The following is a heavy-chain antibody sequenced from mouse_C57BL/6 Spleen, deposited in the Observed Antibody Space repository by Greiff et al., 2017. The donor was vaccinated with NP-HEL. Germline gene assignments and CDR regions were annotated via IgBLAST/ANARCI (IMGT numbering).Heavy chain of an antibody. Sequence: QVQLQQSGAELVRPGASVKLSCKASGYTFTDYYINWVKQRPGQGLEWIARIYPGSGNTYYNEKFKGKATLTAEKSSSTAYMQLSSLTSEDSAVYFCARTYYSNFLLYFDVWGTGTTVTVSS. CDR1: GYTFTDYY. CDR2: IYPGSGNT. CDR3: ARTYYSNFLLYFDV. D-gene: IGHD2-5*01. V-gene: IGHV1-76*01. J-gene: IGHJ1*03.